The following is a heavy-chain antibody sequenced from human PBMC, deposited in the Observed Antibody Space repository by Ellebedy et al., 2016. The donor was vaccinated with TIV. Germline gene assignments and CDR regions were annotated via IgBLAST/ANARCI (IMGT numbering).Heavy chain of an antibody. CDR1: GFSFRSYW. Sequence: GESLKISCAATGFSFRSYWMSWVRQAPGKGLEWVSSISGGSGYKYYADSVKGRFTISRDNAKNSLYLQMNSLTAEDTAVYYCARTGGVPAAMGNWFDRWGQGTLVTVSS. CDR2: ISGGSGYK. D-gene: IGHD2-2*01. V-gene: IGHV3-21*01. CDR3: ARTGGVPAAMGNWFDR. J-gene: IGHJ5*02.